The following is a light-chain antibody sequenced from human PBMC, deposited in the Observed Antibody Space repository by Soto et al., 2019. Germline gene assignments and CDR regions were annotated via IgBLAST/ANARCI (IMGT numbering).Light chain of an antibody. CDR3: QQRNSWPLT. CDR2: GTS. J-gene: IGKJ4*01. V-gene: IGKV3D-15*01. Sequence: EILMTQSPGTLSVSPGERATLSCRASQSIGNNLAWFQQKPGQAPRLLIYGTSSRATGIPDRFSGSGSGTDFTLTISSLEPEDFAFYYCQQRNSWPLTFGGGTKVDIK. CDR1: QSIGNN.